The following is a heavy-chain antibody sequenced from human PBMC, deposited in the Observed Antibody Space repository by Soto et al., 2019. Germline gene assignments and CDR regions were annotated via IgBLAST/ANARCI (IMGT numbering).Heavy chain of an antibody. D-gene: IGHD2-15*01. V-gene: IGHV3-30-3*01. J-gene: IGHJ6*02. CDR3: ARVVVPDYYYYCGMDV. CDR2: ISYDGSNK. Sequence: QVQLVESGGGVVQPGRSLRLSCAASGFTFSSYAMHWVRQAPGKGLEWVAVISYDGSNKYYADSVKGRFTISRDNSKNTLYLQMSSLRAEDTAVYYCARVVVPDYYYYCGMDVWGQGPTVTFSS. CDR1: GFTFSSYA.